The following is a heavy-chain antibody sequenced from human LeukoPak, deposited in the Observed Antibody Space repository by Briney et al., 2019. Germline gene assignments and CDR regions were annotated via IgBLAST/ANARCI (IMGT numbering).Heavy chain of an antibody. J-gene: IGHJ4*02. CDR1: GYSITRAYN. V-gene: IGHV4-38-2*02. CDR3: ARGEAGEFDH. Sequence: PSETLSLTCTVSGYSITRAYNWGWVRQSPGKGLEWIASISHAGDTYYNPSPKSRVTISVDTSKNHFSLSLGSVTAPDTAVYFCARGEAGEFDHWGQGTLVTVSS. CDR2: ISHAGDT.